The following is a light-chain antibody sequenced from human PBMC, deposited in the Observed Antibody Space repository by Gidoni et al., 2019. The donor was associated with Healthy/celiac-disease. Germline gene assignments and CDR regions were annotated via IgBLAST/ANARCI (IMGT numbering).Light chain of an antibody. Sequence: PPSVSAAPGQKATISCSGSSSNVGKNFVSWYQQLPGAAPKLLIYETNKRPSGIPDRFSGSRSGTPATLDITGLQTGDGADYYCATWDSSLSAAVFGTGTKVTVL. CDR2: ETN. CDR1: SSNVGKNF. J-gene: IGLJ1*01. CDR3: ATWDSSLSAAV. V-gene: IGLV1-51*01.